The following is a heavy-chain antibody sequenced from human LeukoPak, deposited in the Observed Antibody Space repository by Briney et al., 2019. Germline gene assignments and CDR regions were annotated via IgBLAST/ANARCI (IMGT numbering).Heavy chain of an antibody. J-gene: IGHJ4*02. Sequence: GESLKISCEGSRSSFTSYWIGWVRQMPGKGLEWMGIFYPGDSDTRYSPSFQGQVTISADKSISTAYLQWSSLKASDTAMYYCARPRSYYYDSSGYYSEGLDYGGQGTLVTVSS. CDR1: RSSFTSYW. V-gene: IGHV5-51*01. CDR3: ARPRSYYYDSSGYYSEGLDY. D-gene: IGHD3-22*01. CDR2: FYPGDSDT.